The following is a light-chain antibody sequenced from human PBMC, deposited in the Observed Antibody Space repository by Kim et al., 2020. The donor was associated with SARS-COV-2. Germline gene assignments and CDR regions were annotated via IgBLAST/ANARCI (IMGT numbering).Light chain of an antibody. Sequence: VPPGQTASITCSGDKLGDKYACWYQQKPGQAPVLVSYQDSKRPSGIPERFSGSNSGNTATLTISGTQAMDEADYYCQAWDSSTVVFGGGTKLTVL. V-gene: IGLV3-1*01. CDR3: QAWDSSTVV. J-gene: IGLJ2*01. CDR2: QDS. CDR1: KLGDKY.